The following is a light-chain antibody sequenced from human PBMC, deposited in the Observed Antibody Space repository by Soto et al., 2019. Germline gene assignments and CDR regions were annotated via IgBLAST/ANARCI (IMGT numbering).Light chain of an antibody. CDR3: QQYNKWPLT. Sequence: EIVLMQSPGTLSLSPGEGATLSCRASQSVSSYLAWYQQKPGQAPRLLIYDASNRATGIPARFSGSGSGTDFSLTISSLQSEDFAVYYCQQYNKWPLTFGGGTKVDIK. CDR1: QSVSSY. V-gene: IGKV3D-15*01. CDR2: DAS. J-gene: IGKJ4*01.